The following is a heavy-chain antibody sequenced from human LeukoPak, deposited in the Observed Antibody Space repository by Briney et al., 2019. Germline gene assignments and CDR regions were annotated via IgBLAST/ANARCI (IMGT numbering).Heavy chain of an antibody. CDR2: IYYSGST. CDR3: AREVVPAATDYYYYMDV. Sequence: PSETLSLTCTVSGGSISSSSYYWGWIRQPPGEGLEWIGSIYYSGSTNYNPSLKSRVTISVDTSKNQFSLKLSSVTAADTAVYYCAREVVPAATDYYYYMDVWGKGTTVTVSS. D-gene: IGHD2-2*01. J-gene: IGHJ6*03. CDR1: GGSISSSSYY. V-gene: IGHV4-39*07.